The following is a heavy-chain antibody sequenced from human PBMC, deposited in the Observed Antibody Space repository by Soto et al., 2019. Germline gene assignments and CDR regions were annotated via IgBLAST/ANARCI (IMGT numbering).Heavy chain of an antibody. CDR3: ASELRYLDQDGPIDY. V-gene: IGHV1-46*03. CDR1: GYTFTSYY. J-gene: IGHJ4*02. Sequence: ASVKVSCKASGYTFTSYYMHWVRQAPGQGLEWMGIINPSGGSTSYAQKFQGRVTMTRDTSTSTVYMELSSLRSEDTAVYYCASELRYLDQDGPIDYWGQGTLVTVSS. D-gene: IGHD3-9*01. CDR2: INPSGGST.